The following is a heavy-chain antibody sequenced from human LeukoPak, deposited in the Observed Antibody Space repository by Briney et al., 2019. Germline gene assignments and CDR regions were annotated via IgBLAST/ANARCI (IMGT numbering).Heavy chain of an antibody. Sequence: PGGSLRLSCAASGFTFSGFAMSWVRQAPGKGLEWVSTISGSGGSTYYADSVKGRFTISRDNSKNTLYLQMNSLRAEDTAMYYCARDRTWDSDGYPKFSYWGQGTLVTVSS. CDR1: GFTFSGFA. V-gene: IGHV3-23*01. CDR2: ISGSGGST. J-gene: IGHJ4*02. CDR3: ARDRTWDSDGYPKFSY. D-gene: IGHD5-18*01.